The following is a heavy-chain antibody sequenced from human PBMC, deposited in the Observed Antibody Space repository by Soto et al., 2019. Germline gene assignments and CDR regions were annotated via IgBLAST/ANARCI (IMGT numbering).Heavy chain of an antibody. CDR2: IYWDDDK. CDR1: GFSLSTSGVG. V-gene: IGHV2-5*02. Sequence: QITLKESGPTLVKPTQTLTLTCTFSGFSLSTSGVGVGWIRQPPGKALEWLALIYWDDDKRYSPSLKSRLTITKDTSKNQVVLTMTNMDPVDTATYYCAHRLVTTIQLGQNDAFDIWGQGTMVTVSS. D-gene: IGHD5-18*01. CDR3: AHRLVTTIQLGQNDAFDI. J-gene: IGHJ3*02.